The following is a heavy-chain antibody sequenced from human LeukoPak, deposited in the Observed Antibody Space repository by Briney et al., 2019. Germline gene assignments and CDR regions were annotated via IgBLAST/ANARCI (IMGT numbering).Heavy chain of an antibody. CDR3: ARLVYYYDSSGFYFDY. V-gene: IGHV4-39*01. Sequence: SETLSLTCTVSGGSISSSSYYWGWIRQPPGTGLEWIGSIYYSGSTYYNPSLKSRVTISVDTSKNQFSLKLSSVTAADTAVYYCARLVYYYDSSGFYFDYWGQGTLVTVSS. D-gene: IGHD3-22*01. J-gene: IGHJ4*02. CDR1: GGSISSSSYY. CDR2: IYYSGST.